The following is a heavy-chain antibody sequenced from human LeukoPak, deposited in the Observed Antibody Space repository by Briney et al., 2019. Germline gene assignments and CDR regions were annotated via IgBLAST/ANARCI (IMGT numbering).Heavy chain of an antibody. J-gene: IGHJ4*02. CDR2: ISGSGGST. V-gene: IGHV3-23*01. CDR3: AKGPPSWIVVVISLDY. D-gene: IGHD3-22*01. Sequence: LTGGSLRLSCAASGFTFSSYAMSWVRQAPGKGLEWVSAISGSGGSTYYADSVKGRFTISRDNSKNTLYLQMNSLRAEDTAVYYCAKGPPSWIVVVISLDYWGQGTLVTVSS. CDR1: GFTFSSYA.